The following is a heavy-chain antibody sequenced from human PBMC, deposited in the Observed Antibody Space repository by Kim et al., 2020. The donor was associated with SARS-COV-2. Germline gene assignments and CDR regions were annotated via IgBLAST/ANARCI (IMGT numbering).Heavy chain of an antibody. CDR1: GFTFSRFD. CDR3: ARAKGRSRGKTPDYYGMDV. J-gene: IGHJ6*02. CDR2: IGTERDT. V-gene: IGHV3-13*01. D-gene: IGHD1-26*01. Sequence: GGSMRLSCAASGFTFSRFDMHWVRQVRGKGLEWVSGIGTERDTFYPDSVKGRFIISRENANNSLYLEMNRLRSGDTAVYCCARAKGRSRGKTPDYYGMDVWGRGTTVIVS.